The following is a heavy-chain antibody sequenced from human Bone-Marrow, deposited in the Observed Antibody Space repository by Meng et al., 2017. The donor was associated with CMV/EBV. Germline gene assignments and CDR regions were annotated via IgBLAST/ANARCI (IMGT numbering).Heavy chain of an antibody. V-gene: IGHV3-48*03. CDR3: ARAPASYCSAASCVVPAT. CDR2: ISSSGATT. Sequence: GESLKISCAASGFTLSDNEMNWVRQAPGKGLEWVSYISSSGATTYYADSVKVRFTISRDNAKNSLYLQMNSLGAEDTALYYCARAPASYCSAASCVVPATWGQGTLVSVSS. D-gene: IGHD2-15*01. CDR1: GFTLSDNE. J-gene: IGHJ5*02.